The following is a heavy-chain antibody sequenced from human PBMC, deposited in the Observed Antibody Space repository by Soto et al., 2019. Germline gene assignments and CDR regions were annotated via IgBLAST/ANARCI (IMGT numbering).Heavy chain of an antibody. CDR3: ARQKAWTGEWLSLYAPGMDV. V-gene: IGHV4-30-2*01. Sequence: SEILSLTCAVSGGSISSGGYSWSWIRQPPGKGLEWIGYIYHSGSTYYNPSLKSRVTISVDRSKNQFSLKLSSVTAADTAVYFCARQKAWTGEWLSLYAPGMDVWGQGTTVTVSS. D-gene: IGHD3-22*01. CDR1: GGSISSGGYS. CDR2: IYHSGST. J-gene: IGHJ6*02.